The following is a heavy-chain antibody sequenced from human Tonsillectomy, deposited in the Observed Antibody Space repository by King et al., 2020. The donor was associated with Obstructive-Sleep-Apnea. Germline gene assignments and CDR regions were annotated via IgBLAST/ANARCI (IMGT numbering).Heavy chain of an antibody. CDR1: GFTFSNAW. CDR3: TTLAAAGFDY. D-gene: IGHD6-13*01. J-gene: IGHJ4*02. CDR2: IKRQTDGGTT. Sequence: VQLVESGGGLVKPGGSLRLSCAASGFTFSNAWISWVRQAPGKVLALVGRIKRQTDGGTTDYAAPVKGRFTISRDDSKNKLYLQMNSLKTEDTAVYYCTTLAAAGFDYWGQGTLVTVSS. V-gene: IGHV3-15*01.